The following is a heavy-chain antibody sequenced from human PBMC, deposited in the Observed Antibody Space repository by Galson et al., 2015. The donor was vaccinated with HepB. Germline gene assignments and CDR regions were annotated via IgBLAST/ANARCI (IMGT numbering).Heavy chain of an antibody. CDR3: ARDAPLTAMVLLDY. J-gene: IGHJ4*02. Sequence: SLRLSCAASGFTFSNYSMNWVRQAPGKGLEWVSSIGSSSSYIYYADSVKGRFTISRDNAKNSLYLQMNSLRAEDTAVYYCARDAPLTAMVLLDYWGQGTLVTVSS. CDR2: IGSSSSYI. CDR1: GFTFSNYS. D-gene: IGHD5-18*01. V-gene: IGHV3-21*01.